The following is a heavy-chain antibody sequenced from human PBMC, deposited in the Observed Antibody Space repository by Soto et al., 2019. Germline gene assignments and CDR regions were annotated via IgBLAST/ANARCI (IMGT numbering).Heavy chain of an antibody. Sequence: ASVKVSCKASGYTFNNYGISWVRQAPGQGLEWMGRIGAFSKNIEYAQKLQGRVTVTTDTSTSTAYMELRSLRSDDTAVYYCARDLDGSGSYYTDYWGQGTLVTVSS. V-gene: IGHV1-18*01. CDR2: IGAFSKNI. CDR1: GYTFNNYG. D-gene: IGHD3-10*01. CDR3: ARDLDGSGSYYTDY. J-gene: IGHJ4*02.